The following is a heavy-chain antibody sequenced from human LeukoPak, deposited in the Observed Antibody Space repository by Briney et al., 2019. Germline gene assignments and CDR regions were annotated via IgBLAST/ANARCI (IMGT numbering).Heavy chain of an antibody. V-gene: IGHV4-59*08. D-gene: IGHD5-18*01. J-gene: IGHJ4*02. Sequence: SETLSLTCTVSGGSISSYYWSWIRQPPGKGLEWIGYIYYSGSTNYNPSLKSRVTISVDTSKNQFSLKLSSVTAADTAVYYCARGPRGYSYGWGDYWGQGTLVTVSS. CDR3: ARGPRGYSYGWGDY. CDR1: GGSISSYY. CDR2: IYYSGST.